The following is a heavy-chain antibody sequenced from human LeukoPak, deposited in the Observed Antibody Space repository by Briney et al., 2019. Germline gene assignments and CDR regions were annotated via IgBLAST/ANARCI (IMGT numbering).Heavy chain of an antibody. D-gene: IGHD3-22*01. CDR1: GGSISGYY. CDR2: IYSSGST. V-gene: IGHV4-4*07. J-gene: IGHJ6*03. Sequence: SETLSLTCTVSGGSISGYYWSWIRQPAGKGLEWIGRIYSSGSTNYNPSLKSRVTMSVDTSKNQFSLNLSSVTAADTAVYYCARSATYYYDSSGYPYYYYYMDVWGKGTTVTISS. CDR3: ARSATYYYDSSGYPYYYYYMDV.